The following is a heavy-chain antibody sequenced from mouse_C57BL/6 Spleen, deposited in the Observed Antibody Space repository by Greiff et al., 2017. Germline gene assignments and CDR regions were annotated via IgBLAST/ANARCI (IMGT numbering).Heavy chain of an antibody. V-gene: IGHV1-54*01. CDR2: INPGSGGT. CDR3: ARTPPYGSSSAWFAY. D-gene: IGHD1-1*01. CDR1: GYAFTNYL. Sequence: VQLQESGAELVRPGTSVKVSCKASGYAFTNYLIEWVKQRPGQGLEWIGVINPGSGGTNYNEKFKGKATLTADKSSSTAYMQLSSLTSEDSAVYFCARTPPYGSSSAWFAYWGQGTLVTVSA. J-gene: IGHJ3*01.